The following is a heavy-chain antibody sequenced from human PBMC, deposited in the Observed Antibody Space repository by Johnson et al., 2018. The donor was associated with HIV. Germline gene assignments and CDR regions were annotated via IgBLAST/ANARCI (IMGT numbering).Heavy chain of an antibody. CDR1: GFTFSNYW. CDR3: AKEGVSGCYAAGGFDI. CDR2: ISYDGNNR. V-gene: IGHV3-30*18. Sequence: QVQLVESGGGLVQPGGSLRLSCAASGFTFSNYWMSWVRQAPGKGLEWVAVISYDGNNRYYTDFVKGRFITTRDNAKNTLYLQMNSQRAEDTAVDYCAKEGVSGCYAAGGFDIWGQGTMVTVSS. D-gene: IGHD6-19*01. J-gene: IGHJ3*02.